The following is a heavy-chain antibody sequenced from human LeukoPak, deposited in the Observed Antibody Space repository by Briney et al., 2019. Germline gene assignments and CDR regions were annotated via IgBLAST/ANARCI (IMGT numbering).Heavy chain of an antibody. J-gene: IGHJ4*02. CDR1: GYTFTGYY. CDR3: HYYYDSSGYYSYLRTDAHFDY. CDR2: INPNSGGT. V-gene: IGHV1-2*02. Sequence: GASVKVSCKASGYTFTGYYMHWVRQAPGQGLEWMGWINPNSGGTNYAQKFQGRVTMTRDTSISTAYMELSRLRSDDTAVYYCHYYYDSSGYYSYLRTDAHFDYWGQGTLVTVSS. D-gene: IGHD3-22*01.